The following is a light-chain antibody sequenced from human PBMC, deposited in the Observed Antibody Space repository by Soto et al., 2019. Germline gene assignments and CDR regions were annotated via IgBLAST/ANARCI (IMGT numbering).Light chain of an antibody. V-gene: IGKV3-20*01. CDR2: GAS. CDR3: QQYGRSPWT. CDR1: QSVSSNY. Sequence: EVVVTQSPGTLSLSPGERATLSCRASQSVSSNYLAWYQQKPGQAPRLLIYGASSRATGIPDRFSGSGSGTDFTLTISRLEPEDFAVYYCQQYGRSPWTFGRGTKVDNK. J-gene: IGKJ1*01.